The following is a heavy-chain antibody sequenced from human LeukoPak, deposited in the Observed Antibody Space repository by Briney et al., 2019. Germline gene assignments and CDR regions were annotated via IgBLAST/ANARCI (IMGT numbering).Heavy chain of an antibody. CDR2: INHSGST. V-gene: IGHV4-34*01. CDR1: GGSFSGYY. CDR3: AGGGSGWWGYFDY. Sequence: PSETLSLTCAVYGGSFSGYYWSWIRQPPGKGLEWIGEINHSGSTNYNPSLKSRVTISVDTSKNQFSLKLSSVTAADTAVYYCAGGGSGWWGYFDYWGQGTLVTVSS. J-gene: IGHJ4*02. D-gene: IGHD6-19*01.